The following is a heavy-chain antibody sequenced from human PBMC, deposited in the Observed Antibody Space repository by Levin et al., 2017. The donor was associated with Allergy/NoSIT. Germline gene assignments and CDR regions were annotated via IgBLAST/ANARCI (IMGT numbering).Heavy chain of an antibody. J-gene: IGHJ4*02. Sequence: GGSLRLSCAASGFTFSAHSMNWVRQAPGKGLEWVSYISYTSDVIHYADSVKGRFTISRDNAKDSLYLQMNRLRAEDAAMYYCARDSVGYFDHWGQGTLVTVSS. V-gene: IGHV3-48*01. CDR3: ARDSVGYFDH. CDR1: GFTFSAHS. CDR2: ISYTSDVI.